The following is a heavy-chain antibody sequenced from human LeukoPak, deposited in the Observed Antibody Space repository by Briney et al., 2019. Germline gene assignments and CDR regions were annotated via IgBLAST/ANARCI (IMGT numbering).Heavy chain of an antibody. CDR2: IYYSGNT. Sequence: PSQTLSLTCTVSGDSISSGDYYWSWIRQPPGKGLEWIGYIYYSGNTYYNPSLQSRVTISVDTSKNQFSLNLSPVTAADTAVFYCARGHDYFDYWGQGTLVTVSS. V-gene: IGHV4-30-4*08. CDR1: GDSISSGDYY. J-gene: IGHJ4*02. CDR3: ARGHDYFDY.